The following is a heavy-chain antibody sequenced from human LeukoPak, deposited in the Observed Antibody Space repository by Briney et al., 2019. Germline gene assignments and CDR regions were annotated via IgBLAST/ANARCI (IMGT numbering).Heavy chain of an antibody. CDR1: GYTFTSYD. CDR2: MNPNSGNT. CDR3: ARDLRIVGATYFDY. Sequence: ASVKVSCKASGYTFTSYDINWVRQATGQGLEWMGWMNPNSGNTGYAQKFQGRVTMTRNTSISTAYMELSSLRSEDTAVYYCARDLRIVGATYFDYWGQGTLVTVSS. J-gene: IGHJ4*02. D-gene: IGHD1-26*01. V-gene: IGHV1-8*01.